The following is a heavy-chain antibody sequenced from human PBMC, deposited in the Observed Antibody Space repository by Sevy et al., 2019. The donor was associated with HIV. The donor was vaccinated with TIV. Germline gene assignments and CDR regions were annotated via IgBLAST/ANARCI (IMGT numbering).Heavy chain of an antibody. J-gene: IGHJ6*02. D-gene: IGHD2-15*01. CDR3: ARAPGYCSGGSCYRPLKRVRYGMDV. CDR2: IIPIFGTA. V-gene: IGHV1-69*13. CDR1: GGTFSSYA. Sequence: ASVKVSCKASGGTFSSYAISWVRQAPGQGLEWMGGIIPIFGTANYAQKFQGRVTITADESTSTAYMELITLGSEDTAVYYGARAPGYCSGGSCYRPLKRVRYGMDVWGQGTTVTVSS.